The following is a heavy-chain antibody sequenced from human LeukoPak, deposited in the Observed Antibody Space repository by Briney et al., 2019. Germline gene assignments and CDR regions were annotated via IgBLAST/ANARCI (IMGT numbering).Heavy chain of an antibody. V-gene: IGHV1-69*13. CDR3: ARDRYYYDTSGYYDY. J-gene: IGHJ4*02. Sequence: SVKVSCKASGGTFSSYAISWVRQAPGQGLEWMGGIIPIFGTANYAQKFQGRVTITADESTSTAYMELSSLRSEDTAVYYCARDRYYYDTSGYYDYWGQGTLVTVSS. CDR1: GGTFSSYA. D-gene: IGHD3-22*01. CDR2: IIPIFGTA.